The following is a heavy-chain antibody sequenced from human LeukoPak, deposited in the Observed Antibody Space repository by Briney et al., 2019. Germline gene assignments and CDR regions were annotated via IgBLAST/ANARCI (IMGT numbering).Heavy chain of an antibody. CDR2: ISYDGSNK. CDR1: GFTFSSYA. CDR3: ARGNSSGWYFDY. D-gene: IGHD6-19*01. V-gene: IGHV3-30-3*01. Sequence: GGSLRLSGAASGFTFSSYAMHWVRQASGKGLEWVAVISYDGSNKYYADSVKGRFTISRDNSKNTLYLQMNSLRAEDTAVYYCARGNSSGWYFDYWGQGTLVTVSS. J-gene: IGHJ4*02.